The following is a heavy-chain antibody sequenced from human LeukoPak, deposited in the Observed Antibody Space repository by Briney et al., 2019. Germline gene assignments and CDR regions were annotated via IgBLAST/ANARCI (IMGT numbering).Heavy chain of an antibody. CDR1: GDSVSSNSAA. CDR2: TYYRSKWYN. CDR3: ARASDGSGSYYYYGMDV. V-gene: IGHV6-1*01. D-gene: IGHD3-10*01. J-gene: IGHJ6*02. Sequence: SQTLSLTCAISGDSVSSNSAAWNWIRQSPSRGLEWLGRTYYRSKWYNDYAVSVKSRITINPDTSKNQFSLQLNSVTPEDTAVYYCARASDGSGSYYYYGMDVWGQGTTVTVSS.